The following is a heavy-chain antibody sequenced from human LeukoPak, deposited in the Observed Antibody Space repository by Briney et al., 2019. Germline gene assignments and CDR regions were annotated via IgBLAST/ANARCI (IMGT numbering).Heavy chain of an antibody. D-gene: IGHD6-19*01. V-gene: IGHV3-23*01. J-gene: IGHJ4*02. CDR2: ISGSGDNT. CDR3: AKGIGLAVAGLHY. CDR1: GFTFSSCA. Sequence: GGSLRLSCGASGFTFSSCAMTWVRQAPGKGLEWVSAISGSGDNTYYADSVKGRFTISRDNSKTTLNLQMNSLGAEDTALYYCAKGIGLAVAGLHYWGQGTLVTVSS.